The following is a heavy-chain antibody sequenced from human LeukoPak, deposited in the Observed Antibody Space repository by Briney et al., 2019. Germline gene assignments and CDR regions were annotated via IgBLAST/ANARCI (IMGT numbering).Heavy chain of an antibody. V-gene: IGHV3-21*01. CDR3: ARDPSGYCSGGSCYRFDP. D-gene: IGHD2-15*01. Sequence: GGSLRLSCAASGFTFGSYNMNWVRQAPGKGLEWVSSISSSSTYIYYADSVKGRFTISRDNAKNSLYLQMNSLRAEDTAVYYCARDPSGYCSGGSCYRFDPWGQGTLVTVSS. J-gene: IGHJ5*02. CDR1: GFTFGSYN. CDR2: ISSSSTYI.